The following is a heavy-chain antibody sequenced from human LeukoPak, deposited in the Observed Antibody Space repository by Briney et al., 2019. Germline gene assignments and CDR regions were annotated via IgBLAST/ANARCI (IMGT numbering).Heavy chain of an antibody. V-gene: IGHV4-39*01. CDR1: GGSVSSSSYY. D-gene: IGHD6-13*01. Sequence: PSETLSLTCTVSGGSVSSSSYYWGWIRQPPGKGLEWIGSIYYSGSTYYNPSLKSRVTISVDTSKNQFSLKLSSVTAADTAVYYCARSSGYSSSGGLNWFDTWGQGTLVTVSS. CDR3: ARSSGYSSSGGLNWFDT. J-gene: IGHJ5*02. CDR2: IYYSGST.